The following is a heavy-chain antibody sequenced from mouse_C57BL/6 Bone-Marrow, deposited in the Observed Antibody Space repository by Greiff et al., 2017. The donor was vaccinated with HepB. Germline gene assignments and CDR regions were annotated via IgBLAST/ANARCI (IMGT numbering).Heavy chain of an antibody. V-gene: IGHV1-18*01. CDR2: INPNNGGT. D-gene: IGHD2-3*01. CDR3: ARSGDGYPYAMDD. Sequence: DVQLQESGPELVKPGASVKISCKASGYTFTDYNMHWVKQSHGKSLEWIGDINPNNGGTSYNQKFKGKATLTVDKSSSTAYMELRSLTSEDTAVYYCARSGDGYPYAMDDWGQGTSVTVSS. CDR1: GYTFTDYN. J-gene: IGHJ4*01.